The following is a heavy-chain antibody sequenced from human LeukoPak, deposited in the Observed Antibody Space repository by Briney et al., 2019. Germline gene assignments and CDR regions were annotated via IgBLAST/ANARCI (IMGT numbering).Heavy chain of an antibody. CDR1: GFTFSSYG. V-gene: IGHV3-33*08. J-gene: IGHJ4*02. Sequence: PGGSLRLSCAASGFTFSSYGMHWVRQAPGKGLEWVAVIWYDGSNKYYADSVKGRFTISRDNSKNTLYLQMISLRAEDTAVYYCARDPTAYYDSSGYYLNTIDYWGQGTLVTVSS. CDR2: IWYDGSNK. CDR3: ARDPTAYYDSSGYYLNTIDY. D-gene: IGHD3-22*01.